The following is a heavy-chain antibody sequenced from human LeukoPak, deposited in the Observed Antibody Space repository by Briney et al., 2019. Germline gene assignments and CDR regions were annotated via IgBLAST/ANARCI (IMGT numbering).Heavy chain of an antibody. CDR1: GGTFSSYA. V-gene: IGHV1-69*05. D-gene: IGHD6-19*01. CDR3: AREVTVAGTGTGIDY. CDR2: IIPIFGTA. J-gene: IGHJ4*02. Sequence: SVKVSCKASGGTFSSYAISWVRQAPGQGLEWMGRIIPIFGTANYAQTFQGRVTITTDESTSTAYMELSSLRSEDTAVYYCAREVTVAGTGTGIDYWGQGTLVTVSS.